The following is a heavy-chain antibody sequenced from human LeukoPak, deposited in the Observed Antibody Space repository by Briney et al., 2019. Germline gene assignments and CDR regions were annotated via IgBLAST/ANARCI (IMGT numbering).Heavy chain of an antibody. CDR1: GFTFSSYA. Sequence: GGSLRLSCAASGFTFSSYAMSWVRQAPGKGLEWVSALSASGGTAYYADSVKGRSTISRDNSKNTLYLQMSSLRAEDTAVYYCAKEPREYCSSTSCPNWIDPWGQGTLVTVSS. J-gene: IGHJ5*02. CDR2: LSASGGTA. V-gene: IGHV3-23*01. CDR3: AKEPREYCSSTSCPNWIDP. D-gene: IGHD2-2*01.